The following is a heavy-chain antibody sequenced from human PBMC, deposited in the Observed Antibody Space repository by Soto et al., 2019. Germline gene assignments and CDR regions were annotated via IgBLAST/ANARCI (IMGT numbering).Heavy chain of an antibody. V-gene: IGHV3-7*01. CDR3: AREPHRVECSRGSCFENARSHWFDP. CDR2: INQGKSEK. D-gene: IGHD2-15*01. CDR1: GFSFSDYW. J-gene: IGHJ5*02. Sequence: GGSLRLSCAASGFSFSDYWMTWVRQAPGKGLEWVANINQGKSEKNYADSVEGRFTISRDNARSSLFLQMESLRAEDTAVYYCAREPHRVECSRGSCFENARSHWFDPWGQGILVTVSS.